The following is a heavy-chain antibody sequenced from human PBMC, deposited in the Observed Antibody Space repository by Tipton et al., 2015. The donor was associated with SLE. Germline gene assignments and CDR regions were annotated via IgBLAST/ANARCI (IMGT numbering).Heavy chain of an antibody. CDR1: GNTFSSYW. CDR2: INQDGSHR. D-gene: IGHD4-11*01. Sequence: SLRLSCAASGNTFSSYWLSWVRQAPGKGLEWVANINQDGSHRNYVDSVKGRFTISRDNAKNPLYLQMDSLRVEDTAVYYCAKDSYSKGDYWGQGTLVSVSS. J-gene: IGHJ4*02. CDR3: AKDSYSKGDY. V-gene: IGHV3-7*01.